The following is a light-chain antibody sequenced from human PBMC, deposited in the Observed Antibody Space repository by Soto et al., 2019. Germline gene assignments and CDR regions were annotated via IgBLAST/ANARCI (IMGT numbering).Light chain of an antibody. CDR1: QSVSSSY. V-gene: IGKV3-20*01. Sequence: EIVFTHSPGTLSLSPGERATLSCRASQSVSSSYLAWYQQKPGQAPRLLIYGASSRATGIPDRFSGSGSGTDFTLTISRLEPEDFAVYYCQQYGSLFGGGTKVAIK. J-gene: IGKJ4*01. CDR2: GAS. CDR3: QQYGSL.